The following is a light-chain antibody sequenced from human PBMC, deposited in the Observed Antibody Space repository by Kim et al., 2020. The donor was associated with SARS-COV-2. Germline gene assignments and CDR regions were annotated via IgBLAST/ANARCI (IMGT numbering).Light chain of an antibody. Sequence: DIQMNQSPSTLSASAGDRVTITCRASQSISSWLAWYQQKPGKAPKLLIYDASSLKSGVPSRFSGSGSGTEFTLTISRLQPDDFATYYCQQYHSYRAFGQGTKVDIK. CDR3: QQYHSYRA. CDR2: DAS. CDR1: QSISSW. V-gene: IGKV1-5*01. J-gene: IGKJ1*01.